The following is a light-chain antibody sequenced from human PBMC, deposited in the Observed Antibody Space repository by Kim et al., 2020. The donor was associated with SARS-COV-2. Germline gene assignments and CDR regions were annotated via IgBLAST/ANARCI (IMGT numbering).Light chain of an antibody. V-gene: IGLV3-1*01. CDR2: QDS. J-gene: IGLJ2*01. Sequence: YELTQPPSVSVSPGQTASITCSGDKLGDKYACWYQQKPGQSPVLVIYQDSKRPSGIPERFSGSNSGNTATLTISGTQAMDEADYYCQAWDRTTGFGAGT. CDR1: KLGDKY. CDR3: QAWDRTTG.